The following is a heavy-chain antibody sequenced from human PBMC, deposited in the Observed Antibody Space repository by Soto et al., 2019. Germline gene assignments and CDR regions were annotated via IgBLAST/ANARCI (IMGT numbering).Heavy chain of an antibody. CDR1: GGSISSCY. V-gene: IGHV4-59*10. CDR2: IYTSVST. J-gene: IGHJ3*02. CDR3: ARGGVPMIDPYAFDI. Sequence: ASETLSLTWTVYGGSISSCYWRWIRQPDGKGLEWLGRIYTSVSTNYNPTLKSRVTMSVDTSKNQFSLKLSSVTAAAPAVYYCARGGVPMIDPYAFDIWGQGTMVTVSS. D-gene: IGHD3-22*01.